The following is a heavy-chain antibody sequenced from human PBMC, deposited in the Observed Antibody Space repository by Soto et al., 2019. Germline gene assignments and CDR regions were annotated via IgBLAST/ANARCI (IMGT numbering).Heavy chain of an antibody. CDR2: ISGGGDGA. D-gene: IGHD2-2*01. CDR3: ARDPQRYCSSTSCSAFDI. V-gene: IGHV3-23*01. CDR1: GFTFSSYA. J-gene: IGHJ3*02. Sequence: GGSLRLSCAASGFTFSSYAITWVRQAPGKGLEWVSTISGGGDGAFYADSVKGHFTISRDNSKNTLYLQMNSLRAEDTAVYYCARDPQRYCSSTSCSAFDIWGQGTMVTVSS.